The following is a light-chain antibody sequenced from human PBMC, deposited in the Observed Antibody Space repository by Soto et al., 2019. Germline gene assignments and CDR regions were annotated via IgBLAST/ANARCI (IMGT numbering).Light chain of an antibody. Sequence: DIELTQSPSFLSASVRDTVIIACRANQGISRSLVWYQHKPGKAPKLLIYAASTLQTGVPSRFSGRGSGTEFSLTITSLQPEDFATYYCQQVESYPLAFGGGTKVEIK. CDR1: QGISRS. J-gene: IGKJ4*01. CDR3: QQVESYPLA. CDR2: AAS. V-gene: IGKV1-9*01.